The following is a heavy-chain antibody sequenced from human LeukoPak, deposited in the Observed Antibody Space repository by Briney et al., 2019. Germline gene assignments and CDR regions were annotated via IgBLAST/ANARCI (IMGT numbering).Heavy chain of an antibody. CDR1: GRSISSSSYY. CDR2: IYYSGST. Sequence: SETLSLTCTVSGRSISSSSYYWGWIRQPPGKGLEWIGSIYYSGSTYYNPSLKSRVTISVDTSKNQFSLKLSSVTAADTAVYYCARRPKVYYYGMDVWGQGTTVTVSS. J-gene: IGHJ6*02. CDR3: ARRPKVYYYGMDV. V-gene: IGHV4-39*01.